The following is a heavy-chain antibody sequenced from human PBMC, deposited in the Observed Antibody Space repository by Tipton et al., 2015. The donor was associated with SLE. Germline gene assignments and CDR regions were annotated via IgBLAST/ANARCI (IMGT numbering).Heavy chain of an antibody. D-gene: IGHD6-13*01. Sequence: TLSLTCIVSGGSVSSSTWWSWVRQPPGKGLEWIGEIYHSGSTNYNPSLKSRVTISVEKSNNHFSLKLNSVTAADTAVYYCARRSWSFDYWGQGTLVTVSS. V-gene: IGHV4-4*02. CDR2: IYHSGST. CDR1: GGSVSSSTW. CDR3: ARRSWSFDY. J-gene: IGHJ4*02.